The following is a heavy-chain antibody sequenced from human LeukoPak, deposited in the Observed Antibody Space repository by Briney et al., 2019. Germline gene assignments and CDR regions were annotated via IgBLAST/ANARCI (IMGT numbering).Heavy chain of an antibody. Sequence: GGSLRLSCAASGFTFSSYGMHWVRQAPGKGLEWVAFIRYDGSNKYYADSVKGRFTISRDNSKNTLYLQMNCLRAEDTAVYYCAKEGEDTAMGDFDYWGQGTLVTVSS. V-gene: IGHV3-30*02. J-gene: IGHJ4*02. CDR2: IRYDGSNK. CDR3: AKEGEDTAMGDFDY. D-gene: IGHD5-18*01. CDR1: GFTFSSYG.